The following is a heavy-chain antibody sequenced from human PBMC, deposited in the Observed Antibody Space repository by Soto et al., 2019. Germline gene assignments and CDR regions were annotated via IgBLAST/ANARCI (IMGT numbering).Heavy chain of an antibody. D-gene: IGHD2-15*01. V-gene: IGHV4-59*01. CDR2: LYYSGNT. J-gene: IGHJ4*02. Sequence: SETLSLTCTVSGGSISPFYWSWVRQPPGKGLEWIGYLYYSGNTNYNPSLKSRVTISVDASKNQVSLRLTSVTAADTAVYYCARVGGVAARTFDYWGRGTVVTV. CDR1: GGSISPFY. CDR3: ARVGGVAARTFDY.